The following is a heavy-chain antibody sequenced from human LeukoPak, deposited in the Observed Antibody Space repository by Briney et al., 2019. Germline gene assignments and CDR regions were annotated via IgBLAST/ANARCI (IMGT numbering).Heavy chain of an antibody. CDR2: ISYDGSNK. CDR3: AVFPYYYGSGSYYTPFDY. Sequence: GGSLRLSCAASGFTFSSYAMHWVRQAPGKGLEWVAVISYDGSNKYYADSVKGRFTISRDNSKNTLYLQMNSLRAEDTAVYYCAVFPYYYGSGSYYTPFDYWGQGTLVTVSS. D-gene: IGHD3-10*01. CDR1: GFTFSSYA. V-gene: IGHV3-30-3*01. J-gene: IGHJ4*02.